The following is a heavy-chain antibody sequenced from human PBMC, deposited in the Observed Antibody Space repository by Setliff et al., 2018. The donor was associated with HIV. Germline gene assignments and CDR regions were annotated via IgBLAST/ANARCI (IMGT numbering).Heavy chain of an antibody. J-gene: IGHJ4*02. D-gene: IGHD5-18*01. CDR1: GFTVGDFA. V-gene: IGHV3-49*04. Sequence: GGSLRLSCTASGFTVGDFAMSWVRQAPGKGLEWVAFIRSKAYGGTTEYAASVKGRFSISRDDSKSIAYLQMNSLKAEDTAVYYCTRVSAWIQLTYYFDYWGQGTLVTVSS. CDR2: IRSKAYGGTT. CDR3: TRVSAWIQLTYYFDY.